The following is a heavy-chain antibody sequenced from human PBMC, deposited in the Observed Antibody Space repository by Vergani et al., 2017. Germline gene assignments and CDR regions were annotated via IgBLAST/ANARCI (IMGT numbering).Heavy chain of an antibody. J-gene: IGHJ4*02. CDR2: ISSSSSYI. CDR3: ARDLRGYSGYAYYFDY. Sequence: EVQLVESGGGLVKPGGSLRLSCAASGFTFSSYSMNWVRQAPGKGLEWVSSISSSSSYIYYADSVKGRFTISRDNAKNSLYLQMNSLRAEDTAVYYCARDLRGYSGYAYYFDYWGQGTLVTVSS. V-gene: IGHV3-21*01. D-gene: IGHD5-12*01. CDR1: GFTFSSYS.